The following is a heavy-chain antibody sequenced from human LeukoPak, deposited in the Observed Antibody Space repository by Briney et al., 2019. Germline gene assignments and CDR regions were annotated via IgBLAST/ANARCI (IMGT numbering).Heavy chain of an antibody. CDR1: VASLAGYY. CDR3: ARDRDKAADGLEGGDAFDI. D-gene: IGHD6-13*01. CDR2: IYISENA. J-gene: IGHJ3*02. V-gene: IGHV4-4*07. Sequence: SETLSLTCTASVASLAGYYGSWIRQPAGKGLEWIGRIYISENARYNPSLESRVTLSIDTSKKQFSLILRSVTAADTAVYYCARDRDKAADGLEGGDAFDIWGPGTLVTVSP.